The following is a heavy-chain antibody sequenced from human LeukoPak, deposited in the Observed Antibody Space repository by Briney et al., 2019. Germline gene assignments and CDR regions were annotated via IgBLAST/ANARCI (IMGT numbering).Heavy chain of an antibody. V-gene: IGHV4-59*11. Sequence: SETLSLTCTVSGGSISSHYWSWIRQPPGKGLEWIGYIYYSGSTNYNPSLKSRVTISVDTSKNQFSLKLSSVTAADTAVYYCARLGVHYYMDVCGKGTTVTVSS. CDR3: ARLGVHYYMDV. CDR1: GGSISSHY. J-gene: IGHJ6*03. CDR2: IYYSGST.